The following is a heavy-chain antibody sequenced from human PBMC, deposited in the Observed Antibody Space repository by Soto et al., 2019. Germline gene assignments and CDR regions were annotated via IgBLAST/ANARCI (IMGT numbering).Heavy chain of an antibody. CDR3: AGGHSWHLVDY. Sequence: QVRLQESGPGLVKPSETLSLTCTVSGTSISSDYRSWIRQSPDKGLAWIGYIYNSGDTNFNPSGQSRFRMAVDTSKIQFSLKMTSVTAADTAVYYCAGGHSWHLVDYWGQGTLVTVSS. D-gene: IGHD6-6*01. CDR1: GTSISSDY. J-gene: IGHJ4*02. V-gene: IGHV4-59*01. CDR2: IYNSGDT.